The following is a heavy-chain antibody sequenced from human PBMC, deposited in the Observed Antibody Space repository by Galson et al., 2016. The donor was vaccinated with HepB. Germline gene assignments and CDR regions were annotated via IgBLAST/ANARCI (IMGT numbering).Heavy chain of an antibody. D-gene: IGHD5-18*01. CDR1: GFSLNTSGMC. CDR2: IDWDDEK. J-gene: IGHJ4*02. CDR3: ARMDSAMEALDY. Sequence: PALVKPTQTLTLTCTFSGFSLNTSGMCVSWLRQPPGKALEWLALIDWDDEKSYSTSLKTRLTISKDTSKNQVVLTMTDMEPVDTATFFCARMDSAMEALDYWGQGTLVTVSS. V-gene: IGHV2-70*01.